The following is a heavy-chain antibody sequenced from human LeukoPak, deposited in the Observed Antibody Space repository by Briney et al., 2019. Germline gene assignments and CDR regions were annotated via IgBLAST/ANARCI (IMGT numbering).Heavy chain of an antibody. CDR2: IYYSGST. V-gene: IGHV4-59*01. CDR3: ARGYSNFDS. Sequence: SETLSLTCTVSGGSISTYYWTWIRQPPGKGPEWIGYIYYSGSTNYNPSLKSRVTISVDTSKNQFSLKLNSVTAADTAVYYCARGYSNFDSWGQGTLVTVSS. CDR1: GGSISTYY. J-gene: IGHJ4*02. D-gene: IGHD5-18*01.